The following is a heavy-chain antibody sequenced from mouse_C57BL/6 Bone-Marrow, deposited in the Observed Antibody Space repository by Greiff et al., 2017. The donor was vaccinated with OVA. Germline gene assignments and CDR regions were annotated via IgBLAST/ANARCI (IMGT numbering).Heavy chain of an antibody. CDR3: AYYGSSLYAMDD. V-gene: IGHV1-82*01. CDR1: GYAFSSSW. D-gene: IGHD1-1*01. J-gene: IGHJ4*01. CDR2: IYPGDGDT. Sequence: QVQLQQSGPELVKPGASVKISCKASGYAFSSSWMNWVKQRPGKGLEWIGRIYPGDGDTNYNGKFKGKATLTADKSSSTAYMQLSRLTSEDAAVCFCAYYGSSLYAMDDWGQGTSVTVSS.